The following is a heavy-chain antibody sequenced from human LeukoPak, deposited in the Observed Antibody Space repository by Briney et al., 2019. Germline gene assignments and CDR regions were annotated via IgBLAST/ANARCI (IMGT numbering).Heavy chain of an antibody. CDR1: GFTFSSFA. Sequence: GGSLRLSCAASGFTFSSFALSWVRQAPGKGLEWVSAISGSGGSTYYADSVNGRFTISRDNSKNTLYLQMNSLRAEDTAVYYCAKSSYYDSSGYYREYYFDYWGQGTLVTVSS. CDR2: ISGSGGST. J-gene: IGHJ4*02. CDR3: AKSSYYDSSGYYREYYFDY. V-gene: IGHV3-23*01. D-gene: IGHD3-22*01.